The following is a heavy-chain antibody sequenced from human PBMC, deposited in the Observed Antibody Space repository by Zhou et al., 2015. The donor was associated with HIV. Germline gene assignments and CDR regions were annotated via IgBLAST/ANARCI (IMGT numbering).Heavy chain of an antibody. CDR3: ARPEYGSGRYSLDAFDI. Sequence: QVHLVQSGAEVKKPGSSVKVSCKASGGTFSSYGITWVRQAPGQGLEWMGGIVPVIATPNYAQKFQGRVKITADEFSTTVFMDLNSLRFEDTAVYYCARPEYGSGRYSLDAFDIWGQGTKVTVSS. CDR1: GGTFSSYG. CDR2: IVPVIATP. V-gene: IGHV1-69*01. D-gene: IGHD3-10*01. J-gene: IGHJ3*02.